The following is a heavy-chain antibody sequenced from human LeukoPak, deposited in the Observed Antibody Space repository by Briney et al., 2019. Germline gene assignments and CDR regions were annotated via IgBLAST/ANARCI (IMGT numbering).Heavy chain of an antibody. Sequence: PSQTLSLTCAVSGGSISSGGYSWSWIRQPPGKGLEWIGYIYHSGSTYYNPSLKSRVTISVDRSKNQFSLKLSSVTAADTAVYYCERQAPQYYYYYGMDVWGQGTTVTVS. CDR3: ERQAPQYYYYYGMDV. CDR1: GGSISSGGYS. V-gene: IGHV4-30-2*01. J-gene: IGHJ6*02. CDR2: IYHSGST.